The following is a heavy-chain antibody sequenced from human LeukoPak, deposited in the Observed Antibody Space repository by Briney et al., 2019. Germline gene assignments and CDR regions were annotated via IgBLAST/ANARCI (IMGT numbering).Heavy chain of an antibody. J-gene: IGHJ5*02. V-gene: IGHV4-34*01. CDR1: GGSFSGYY. Sequence: SETLSLTCAVYGGSFSGYYWSWIRQPPGKGLEWIGEINHSGSTNYNPSLKSRVTLSVDTSKNQFSLKLSSVTAADTAVYYCARGGDDVAGSYHLNPYNWFDPWGQGTLVTVSS. CDR3: ARGGDDVAGSYHLNPYNWFDP. D-gene: IGHD1-26*01. CDR2: INHSGST.